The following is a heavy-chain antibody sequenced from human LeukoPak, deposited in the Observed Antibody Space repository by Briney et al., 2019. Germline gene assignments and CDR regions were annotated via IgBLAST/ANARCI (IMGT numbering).Heavy chain of an antibody. D-gene: IGHD3-10*01. CDR2: IIPIFGTA. V-gene: IGHV1-69*06. CDR1: GGTFSSYA. CDR3: ARALPEYGSESYPVTFYYYGMDV. Sequence: ASVKVSCKASGGTFSSYAISWVRQAPGQGLEWMGGIIPIFGTANYAQKFQGRVTITADKSTSTAYMELSSLRSEDTAVYYCARALPEYGSESYPVTFYYYGMDVWGKGTTVTVSS. J-gene: IGHJ6*04.